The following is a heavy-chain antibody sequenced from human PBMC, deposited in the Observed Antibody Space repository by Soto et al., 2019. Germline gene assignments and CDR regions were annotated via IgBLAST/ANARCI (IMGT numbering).Heavy chain of an antibody. Sequence: QVQLVQSGTEVKKPGASVKVSCKASGYTFVGNGITCVRQAPGQGLEWMGWISGYNGKTIYAENFQGRVTMTTDTLTTTTYMELRSLRSDDTAVYYCAYCGGDCWYGLDVWGQGTTVTVSS. CDR2: ISGYNGKT. V-gene: IGHV1-18*01. J-gene: IGHJ6*02. D-gene: IGHD2-21*02. CDR1: GYTFVGNG. CDR3: AYCGGDCWYGLDV.